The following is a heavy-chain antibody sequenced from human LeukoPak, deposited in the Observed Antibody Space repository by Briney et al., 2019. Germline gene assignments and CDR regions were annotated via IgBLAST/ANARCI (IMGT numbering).Heavy chain of an antibody. CDR3: ARDRLYYSSGWNDY. CDR1: GYTFTGYY. D-gene: IGHD6-19*01. V-gene: IGHV1-2*02. Sequence: ASVKVSCKASGYTFTGYYMHWVRQAPGQGLEWMGWINPNSGGTNYAQKFQGRVTMTRDTPISTAYMELSRLRSDNTAVYYCARDRLYYSSGWNDYWGQGTLVTVSS. J-gene: IGHJ4*02. CDR2: INPNSGGT.